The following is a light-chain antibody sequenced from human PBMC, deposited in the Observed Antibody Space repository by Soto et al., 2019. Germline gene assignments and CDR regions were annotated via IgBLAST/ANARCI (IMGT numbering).Light chain of an antibody. CDR2: KAS. J-gene: IGKJ1*01. Sequence: DIQLTQTPSSLSASVGDRVTISCRASQSINKWLAWYQHKPGKAPNLLIYKASTLKSGVPSRFSGSGSGTEFTLTISSLQPDDFATYYCQHYNSYSEAFGQGTMVDIK. CDR1: QSINKW. V-gene: IGKV1-5*03. CDR3: QHYNSYSEA.